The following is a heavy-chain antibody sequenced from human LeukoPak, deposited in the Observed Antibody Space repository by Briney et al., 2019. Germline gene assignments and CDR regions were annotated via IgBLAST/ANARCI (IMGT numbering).Heavy chain of an antibody. CDR1: GVTVSSNY. CDR2: IYSGGNT. Sequence: PGGSLRLSCAASGVTVSSNYMTGVRQAPGKGLEWVSVIYSGGNTYYADSVKGRFTISRDNTKNTLYLQMNCLRADDTAVYYCARDVGFIVGATPGAFDIWGQGTMVTVSS. V-gene: IGHV3-66*01. J-gene: IGHJ3*02. D-gene: IGHD1-26*01. CDR3: ARDVGFIVGATPGAFDI.